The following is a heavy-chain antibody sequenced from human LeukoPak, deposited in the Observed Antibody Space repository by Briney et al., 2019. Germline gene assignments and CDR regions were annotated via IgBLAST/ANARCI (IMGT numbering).Heavy chain of an antibody. Sequence: GGSLRLSCAASGFIFSNYGMHWVRQAPGKGLVWVSRINTDGSTTNYADSVKGRFTISRDNAENTLYLQMNSLRAEDTAVYYCARGSPAAVWGQGALVTVSS. D-gene: IGHD6-25*01. CDR3: ARGSPAAV. CDR1: GFIFSNYG. V-gene: IGHV3-74*01. J-gene: IGHJ4*02. CDR2: INTDGSTT.